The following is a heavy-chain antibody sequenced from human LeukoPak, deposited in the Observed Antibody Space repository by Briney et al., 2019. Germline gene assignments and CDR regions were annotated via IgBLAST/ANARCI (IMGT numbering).Heavy chain of an antibody. CDR1: GFTFSSFA. V-gene: IGHV3-23*01. CDR2: ISGSGGST. D-gene: IGHD2/OR15-2a*01. Sequence: PGGSLRLSRAASGFTFSSFAMSWVRQAPGKGLEWVSGISGSGGSTYYADSVKGRFTLSRDNSKNTLYLQMNGLRAEDTAVYYCATDRGDSRIYAKSLDYWGRGTLVTVSS. CDR3: ATDRGDSRIYAKSLDY. J-gene: IGHJ4*02.